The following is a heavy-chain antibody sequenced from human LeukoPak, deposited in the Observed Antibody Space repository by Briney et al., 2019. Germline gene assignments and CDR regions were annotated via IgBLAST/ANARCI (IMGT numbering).Heavy chain of an antibody. CDR1: GGSFSGYY. CDR2: INHSGST. D-gene: IGHD1-1*01. V-gene: IGHV4-34*01. Sequence: SETLSLTCAVSGGSFSGYYWSWIRQPPGEGLEWIGEINHSGSTNYNPSLKSRVTISVDTSKNQFSLKLSSVTAADTAVYYCARRYEDNDFDYWGQGTLVTVSS. CDR3: ARRYEDNDFDY. J-gene: IGHJ4*02.